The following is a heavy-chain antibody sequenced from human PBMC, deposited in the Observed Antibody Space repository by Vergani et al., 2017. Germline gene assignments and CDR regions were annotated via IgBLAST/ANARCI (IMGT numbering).Heavy chain of an antibody. V-gene: IGHV1-46*01. J-gene: IGHJ4*02. Sequence: QVQLVQSGAEVKKPGASVKVSCKASGYTFTSYYMHWVRQAPGQGLEWMGIINPSGGSTSYAQKFQGRVTMTRDTSTSTVYMELSSLRSEDTAVYYCARDILLEHRRGGSGLGYWGQGTLVTVSS. CDR3: ARDILLEHRRGGSGLGY. CDR2: INPSGGST. D-gene: IGHD6-19*01. CDR1: GYTFTSYY.